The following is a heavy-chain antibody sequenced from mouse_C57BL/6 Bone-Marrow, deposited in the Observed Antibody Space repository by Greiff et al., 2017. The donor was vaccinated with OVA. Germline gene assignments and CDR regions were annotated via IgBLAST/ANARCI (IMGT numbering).Heavy chain of an antibody. CDR2: FYPGSGSI. Sequence: QVQLQQSGAELVKPGASVKLSCKASGYTFTEYTIHWVKQRSGQGLEWIGWFYPGSGSIKYNEKFKDKATLTADKSSSTVYMELSRLTSEDSAVYFCARHEDRWDEEENYFDYWGQGTTLTVSS. J-gene: IGHJ2*01. D-gene: IGHD4-1*01. V-gene: IGHV1-62-2*01. CDR3: ARHEDRWDEEENYFDY. CDR1: GYTFTEYT.